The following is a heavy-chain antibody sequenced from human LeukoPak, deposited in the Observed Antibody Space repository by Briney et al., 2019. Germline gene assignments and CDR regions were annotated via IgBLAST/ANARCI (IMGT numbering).Heavy chain of an antibody. CDR2: FDPEDGET. Sequence: ASVKVSCKVSGYTLTELSMHWVRQAPGKGLEWMGGFDPEDGETIYAQKFRGRVTMTRDLSTSTDYMELSSLRSDDTAVYFCARDNSVGDYAWWFDPWGQGTLVTVSS. CDR1: GYTLTELS. D-gene: IGHD1-26*01. CDR3: ARDNSVGDYAWWFDP. V-gene: IGHV1-24*01. J-gene: IGHJ5*02.